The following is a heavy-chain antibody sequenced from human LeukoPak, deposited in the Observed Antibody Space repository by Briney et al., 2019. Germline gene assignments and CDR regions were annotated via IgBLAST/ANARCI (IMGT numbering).Heavy chain of an antibody. V-gene: IGHV3-30*07. D-gene: IGHD4/OR15-4a*01. Sequence: PGGSLRLSCAASGFTFSSYSMHWVRQAPGKGLEWVAVISYDGTNKYSADSVKGRFTISRDNSKNTLYLQMNSLRAEDTAIYYCAKDDYDYGSNWGQGTLVTVSS. J-gene: IGHJ4*02. CDR1: GFTFSSYS. CDR3: AKDDYDYGSN. CDR2: ISYDGTNK.